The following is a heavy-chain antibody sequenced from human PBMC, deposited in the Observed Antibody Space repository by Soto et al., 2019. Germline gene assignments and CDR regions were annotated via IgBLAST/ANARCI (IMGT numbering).Heavy chain of an antibody. Sequence: HPGGSLRLSCAASGFTFSSYAMSWVRQAPGKGLEWVSAISGSGGSTYYADSVKGRFTISRDNSKNTLYLQMNSLRAEDTAVYYCAKDGIGGLRFSLIWAFDIWGQGTMVTVSS. CDR1: GFTFSSYA. J-gene: IGHJ3*02. CDR3: AKDGIGGLRFSLIWAFDI. D-gene: IGHD5-12*01. V-gene: IGHV3-23*01. CDR2: ISGSGGST.